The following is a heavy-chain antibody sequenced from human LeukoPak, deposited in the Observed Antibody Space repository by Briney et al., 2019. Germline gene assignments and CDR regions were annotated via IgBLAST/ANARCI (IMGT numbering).Heavy chain of an antibody. Sequence: GGSLRLSCAASGFTFSSYSMNLVRQAPGKGLEWVSSISSSSSYIYYADSVKGRFTISRDNAKNSLYLQMNSLRAEDTAVYYCARESSSSWDPLDYWGQGTLVTVSS. J-gene: IGHJ4*02. CDR2: ISSSSSYI. CDR1: GFTFSSYS. CDR3: ARESSSSWDPLDY. V-gene: IGHV3-21*01. D-gene: IGHD6-13*01.